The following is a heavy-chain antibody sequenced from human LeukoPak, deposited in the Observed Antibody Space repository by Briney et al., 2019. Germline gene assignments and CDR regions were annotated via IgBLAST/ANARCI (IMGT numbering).Heavy chain of an antibody. CDR3: VTLNGMDV. V-gene: IGHV3-30-3*01. CDR1: GFTFSSYA. J-gene: IGHJ6*02. D-gene: IGHD1-14*01. Sequence: GGSLRLSCAASGFTFSSYAMHWVRQAPGKGLEWVAVISYDGSNKYYADSVKGRFTISRDNSKNTLYLQMNSPRAEDTAVYYCVTLNGMDVWGQGTTVTVSS. CDR2: ISYDGSNK.